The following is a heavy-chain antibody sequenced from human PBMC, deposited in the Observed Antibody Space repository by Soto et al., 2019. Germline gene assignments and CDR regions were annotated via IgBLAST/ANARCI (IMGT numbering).Heavy chain of an antibody. CDR2: IIPIFGTA. CDR3: APGGYSYGWNYYYYGMDV. Sequence: SVKVSCKASGGTFSSYAISWVRQAPGQGLEWMGGIIPIFGTANYAQKFQGRVTITADESTSTAYMELSSLRSEDTAVYYCAPGGYSYGWNYYYYGMDVWGQGTTVTV. CDR1: GGTFSSYA. J-gene: IGHJ6*02. V-gene: IGHV1-69*13. D-gene: IGHD5-18*01.